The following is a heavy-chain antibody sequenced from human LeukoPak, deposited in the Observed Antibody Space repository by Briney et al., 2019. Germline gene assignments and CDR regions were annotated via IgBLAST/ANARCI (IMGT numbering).Heavy chain of an antibody. D-gene: IGHD3-10*01. CDR3: ARNGGYYYGSGSYYNPLDY. Sequence: SETLSLTCTVSGGSVNSYYWSWIRQPPGKGLEWLGYIDYSGNTNYSPSLQSRLTISVDTSKNQFSLKLSSVTAADTAVYYCARNGGYYYGSGSYYNPLDYWGQGTLVTVSS. V-gene: IGHV4-59*08. CDR2: IDYSGNT. J-gene: IGHJ4*02. CDR1: GGSVNSYY.